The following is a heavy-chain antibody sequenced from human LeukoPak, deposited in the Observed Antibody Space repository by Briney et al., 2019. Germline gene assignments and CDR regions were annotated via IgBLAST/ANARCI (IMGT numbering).Heavy chain of an antibody. V-gene: IGHV1-69*13. CDR3: ARGVSYYFDY. CDR2: IIPIFGTA. Sequence: SVKVSCKASGYTFTSFGISWVRQAPGQGLEWMGGIIPIFGTANYAQKFQGRVTITADESTSTAYMELSSLRSEDTAVYYCARGVSYYFDYWGQGTTVTVSS. J-gene: IGHJ4*03. CDR1: GYTFTSFG.